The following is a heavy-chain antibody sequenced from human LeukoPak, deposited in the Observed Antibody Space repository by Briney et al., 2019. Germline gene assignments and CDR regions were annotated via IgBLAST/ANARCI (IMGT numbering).Heavy chain of an antibody. D-gene: IGHD2-2*01. CDR2: VSDDGNKK. J-gene: IGHJ6*03. CDR1: GFTFSSYP. Sequence: GGSLRLSCAASGFTFSSYPMHWVHQAPGKGLEWVAVVSDDGNKKFDADFVKGRFTISRDNSKNTLYLQMNSLRGEDTAVYYCARGQLLLEGYFYYMDVWGEGTTVTVSS. CDR3: ARGQLLLEGYFYYMDV. V-gene: IGHV3-30-3*01.